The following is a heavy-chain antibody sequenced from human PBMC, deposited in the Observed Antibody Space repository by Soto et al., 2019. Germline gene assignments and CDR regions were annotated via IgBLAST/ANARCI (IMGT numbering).Heavy chain of an antibody. V-gene: IGHV1-2*04. CDR1: GYSFTNYH. Sequence: ASVKVSCKASGYSFTNYHIHWVRQAPGQGLEWLGRINPKSGGTSTAQKFQGWVTMTTDTSISTASMELTRLTSDDTAIYYCARGDSTDCSNGVCSFFYNHDMDVWGQGTTVTVSS. D-gene: IGHD2-8*01. CDR3: ARGDSTDCSNGVCSFFYNHDMDV. CDR2: INPKSGGT. J-gene: IGHJ6*02.